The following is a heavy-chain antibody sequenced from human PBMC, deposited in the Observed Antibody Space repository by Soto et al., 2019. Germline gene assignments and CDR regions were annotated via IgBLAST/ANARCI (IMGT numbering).Heavy chain of an antibody. CDR3: TTANSGSYIPLYCYDGMYG. D-gene: IGHD1-26*01. J-gene: IGHJ6*02. CDR1: GFTFSNSW. Sequence: GGSLRLSCAASGFTFSNSWMNWVRQAPGKGLEWVGRIKSKTDGGTTDYAAPVKGRFTISRDDSKNTLYLQMNSLKTEDTAVYYCTTANSGSYIPLYCYDGMYGCGQRTTVTVSS. V-gene: IGHV3-15*07. CDR2: IKSKTDGGTT.